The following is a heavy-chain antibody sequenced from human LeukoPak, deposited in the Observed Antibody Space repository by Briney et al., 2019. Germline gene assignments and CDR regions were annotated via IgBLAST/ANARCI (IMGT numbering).Heavy chain of an antibody. CDR3: AKDKPVAVFDY. Sequence: PGGSLRLSCAASGFAFSSYAMSWVRQAPGKGLEWVSAISGSGGTTYYGDSVKGRFTFSRDNSKNTLYLQVNSLRAEDTAVYYCAKDKPVAVFDYWGQGTLVTVSS. CDR1: GFAFSSYA. D-gene: IGHD6-19*01. CDR2: ISGSGGTT. J-gene: IGHJ4*02. V-gene: IGHV3-23*01.